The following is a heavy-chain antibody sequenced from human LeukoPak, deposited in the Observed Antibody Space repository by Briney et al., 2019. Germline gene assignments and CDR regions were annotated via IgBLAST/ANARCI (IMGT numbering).Heavy chain of an antibody. CDR3: AKDKPAKSYYDFWSGSSSEYYFDY. V-gene: IGHV3-23*01. D-gene: IGHD3-3*01. Sequence: GGSLRLSCAASGFTFSSYAMSWVRQAPGKGLEWVSAISGSGGSTYYADSVKGRFTISRDNSKNTLYLQMNSLRAEDTAVYYCAKDKPAKSYYDFWSGSSSEYYFDYWGQGTLVTVSS. J-gene: IGHJ4*02. CDR2: ISGSGGST. CDR1: GFTFSSYA.